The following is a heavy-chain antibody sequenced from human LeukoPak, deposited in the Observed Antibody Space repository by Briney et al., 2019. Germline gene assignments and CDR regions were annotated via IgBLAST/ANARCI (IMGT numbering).Heavy chain of an antibody. CDR1: GFTFSDYY. CDR3: ARGWMEYCSSTSCADAFDI. Sequence: GGSLRLSCAASGFTFSDYYMSWIRQAPGKGLEWVSYIRSSGSTIYYADSVKGRFTISRDNAKNSLYLQMNSLRAEDTAVYYCARGWMEYCSSTSCADAFDIWGQGTMVTVSS. D-gene: IGHD2-2*01. J-gene: IGHJ3*02. CDR2: IRSSGSTI. V-gene: IGHV3-11*01.